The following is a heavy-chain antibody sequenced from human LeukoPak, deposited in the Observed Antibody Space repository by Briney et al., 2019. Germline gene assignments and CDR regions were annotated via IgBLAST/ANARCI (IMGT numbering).Heavy chain of an antibody. CDR3: ARGTDNDYGEDRDY. J-gene: IGHJ4*02. V-gene: IGHV1-69*04. CDR2: IIPILGIA. D-gene: IGHD4-17*01. Sequence: GASVKVSCKASGGTFSSYAISWVRQAPGQGLEWMGRIIPILGIANYAQKFQGRVTITADKSTSTAYMELSSLRSEDTAVYYCARGTDNDYGEDRDYWGQGTLVTVSS. CDR1: GGTFSSYA.